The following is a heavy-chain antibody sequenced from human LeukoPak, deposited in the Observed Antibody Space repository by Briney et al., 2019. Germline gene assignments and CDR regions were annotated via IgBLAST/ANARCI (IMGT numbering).Heavy chain of an antibody. J-gene: IGHJ4*02. V-gene: IGHV1-24*01. CDR3: ATGSPKLELNTPYDY. CDR1: GYTFTSYD. Sequence: ASVKVSCKASGYTFTSYDINWVRQAPGKGLEWMGGFDPEDGETIYAQKFQGRVTMTEDTSTDTAYMELSSLRSEDTAVYYCATGSPKLELNTPYDYWGQGTLVTVSS. CDR2: FDPEDGET. D-gene: IGHD1-7*01.